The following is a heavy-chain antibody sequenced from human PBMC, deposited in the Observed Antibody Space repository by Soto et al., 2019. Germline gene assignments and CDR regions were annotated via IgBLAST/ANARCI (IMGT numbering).Heavy chain of an antibody. D-gene: IGHD3-22*01. V-gene: IGHV4-31*03. CDR1: GGSISSGGYY. CDR3: ASKSLYYYDSSVPKNGAFDI. J-gene: IGHJ3*02. Sequence: QVQLQESGPGLVKHSQTLSLTCTVSGGSISSGGYYWSWIRQHPGQGLEWIGYIYYSGSTYYNPFLKSRVTIAVDTHKNQLSLKLSSVTGADTAVYYCASKSLYYYDSSVPKNGAFDIWGQGTMVTVSS. CDR2: IYYSGST.